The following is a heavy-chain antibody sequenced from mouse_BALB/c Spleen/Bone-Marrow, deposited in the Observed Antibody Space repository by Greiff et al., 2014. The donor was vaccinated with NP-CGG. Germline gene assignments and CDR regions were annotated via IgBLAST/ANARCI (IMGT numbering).Heavy chain of an antibody. CDR3: ARNANWLFAY. Sequence: VQLQESGTELVRPGTSVKVSCKASGYAFTNYLIEWVKQRPGQGLEWIGVINPGSGDTSYNGKFRGKATLTADKSSSTAYMQLSSLTSDDSAVYFCARNANWLFAYWGQGTLVTVSA. D-gene: IGHD4-1*01. V-gene: IGHV1-54*01. J-gene: IGHJ3*01. CDR1: GYAFTNYL. CDR2: INPGSGDT.